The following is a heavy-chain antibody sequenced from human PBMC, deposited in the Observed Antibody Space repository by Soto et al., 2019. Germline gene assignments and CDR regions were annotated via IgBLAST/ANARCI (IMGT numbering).Heavy chain of an antibody. CDR1: GGTFSSYT. Sequence: QVPLVQSGAEVKKPGSSVKVSCKASGGTFSSYTISWVRQAPGQGLEWMGRIIPILGIANYAQKFQGRVTITADKSTSTAYMELSSLRSEDTAVYYCAREGQYYYGSGSYPTIDYWGQGTLVTVSS. J-gene: IGHJ4*02. CDR2: IIPILGIA. D-gene: IGHD3-10*01. V-gene: IGHV1-69*08. CDR3: AREGQYYYGSGSYPTIDY.